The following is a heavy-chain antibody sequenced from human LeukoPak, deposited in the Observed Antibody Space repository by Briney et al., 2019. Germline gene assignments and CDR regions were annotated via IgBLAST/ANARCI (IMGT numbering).Heavy chain of an antibody. J-gene: IGHJ4*02. CDR1: GGSVSSGDYY. D-gene: IGHD3-22*01. V-gene: IGHV4-30-4*01. CDR2: IYYSGST. Sequence: SETLSLTCTVSGGSVSSGDYYWSWIRQPPGKGLEWIGYIYYSGSTYYNPSLKSRISISVDTSKNQFSLKLSSVTAADTALYYCARGLHWGYYYDSSGRGSFDYWGQGTLVTVSS. CDR3: ARGLHWGYYYDSSGRGSFDY.